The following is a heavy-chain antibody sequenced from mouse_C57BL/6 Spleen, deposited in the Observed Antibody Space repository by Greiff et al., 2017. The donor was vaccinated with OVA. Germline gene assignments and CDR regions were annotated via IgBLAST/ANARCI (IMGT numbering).Heavy chain of an antibody. V-gene: IGHV1-26*01. J-gene: IGHJ4*01. CDR2: INPNNGGT. D-gene: IGHD3-2*02. Sequence: VQLQQSGPELVKPGASVKISCKASGYTFTDYYMNWVKQSHGKSLEWIGDINPNNGGTSYNQKFKGKATLTVDKSSSTAYMELRSLTSEDSAVYYCARKASDAMDYWGQGTSVTVSS. CDR3: ARKASDAMDY. CDR1: GYTFTDYY.